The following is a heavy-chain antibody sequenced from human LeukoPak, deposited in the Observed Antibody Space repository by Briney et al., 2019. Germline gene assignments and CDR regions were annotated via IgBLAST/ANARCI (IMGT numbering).Heavy chain of an antibody. D-gene: IGHD4-23*01. Sequence: SETLSLICTVSGGSIRNYYWSWIRQAAGKGLDWIGRIYSTGSTNYNPSLKSRVTISVETSKHQFSLKLNSLTAADTAVYYCARDRGDYGGPDYWRPRTLVTVSS. CDR1: GGSIRNYY. CDR3: ARDRGDYGGPDY. J-gene: IGHJ4*02. CDR2: IYSTGST. V-gene: IGHV4-4*07.